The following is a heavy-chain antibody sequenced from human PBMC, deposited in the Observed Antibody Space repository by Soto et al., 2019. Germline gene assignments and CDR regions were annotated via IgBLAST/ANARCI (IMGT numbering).Heavy chain of an antibody. CDR1: GGSISSYY. V-gene: IGHV4-4*07. D-gene: IGHD6-13*01. CDR3: ARGVGSSSWYGRDYVMDV. Sequence: SETLSLTCTVSGGSISSYYWSWIRQPAGKGLEWIGRIYTSGGTNYNPSLKSRVTMSVDTSKNQFSLKLSSVTAADTAVYYCARGVGSSSWYGRDYVMDVWGQGTTVTVSS. J-gene: IGHJ6*02. CDR2: IYTSGGT.